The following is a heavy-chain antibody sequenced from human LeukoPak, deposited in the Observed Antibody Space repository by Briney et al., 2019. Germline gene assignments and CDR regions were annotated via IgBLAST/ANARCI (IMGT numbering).Heavy chain of an antibody. CDR1: GYTSTSYG. CDR2: ISAYNGNT. V-gene: IGHV1-18*01. J-gene: IGHJ6*03. Sequence: ASVKVSCKASGYTSTSYGTSWVRQAPGQGLEWMGWISAYNGNTNYAQKLQGRVTMTTDTSTSTAYMELRSLRSDDTAVYYCARTRRVPSDLTGYPYYYMDVWGKGTTVTISS. CDR3: ARTRRVPSDLTGYPYYYMDV. D-gene: IGHD3-9*01.